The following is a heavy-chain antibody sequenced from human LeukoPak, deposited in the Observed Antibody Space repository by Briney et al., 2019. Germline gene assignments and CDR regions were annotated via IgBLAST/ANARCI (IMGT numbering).Heavy chain of an antibody. CDR1: GGSISSYY. V-gene: IGHV4-59*01. J-gene: IGHJ4*02. D-gene: IGHD3-22*01. CDR2: IYYSGST. Sequence: SETLSLTCTVSGGSISSYYWSWIRQPPGKGLEWIGYIYYSGSTNYNPSLKSRVTISVDTSKNQFSLKLSSVTAADTAVYYCARGVPYYYDSSGCYYYFDYWGQGTLVTVSS. CDR3: ARGVPYYYDSSGCYYYFDY.